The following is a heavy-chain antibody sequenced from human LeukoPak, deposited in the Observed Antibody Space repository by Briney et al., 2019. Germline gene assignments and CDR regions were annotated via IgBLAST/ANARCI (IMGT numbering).Heavy chain of an antibody. J-gene: IGHJ4*02. CDR2: IYYSGST. CDR3: ARHQGSSSWTPHDY. V-gene: IGHV4-39*01. D-gene: IGHD6-13*01. CDR1: GDSIIGYY. Sequence: SETLSLTCSVSGDSIIGYYWGWIRQPPGKGLEWIGSIYYSGSTYYNPSLKSRVTISVDTSKNQFSLKLSSVTATDTAVYYCARHQGSSSWTPHDYWGQGTLVTVSS.